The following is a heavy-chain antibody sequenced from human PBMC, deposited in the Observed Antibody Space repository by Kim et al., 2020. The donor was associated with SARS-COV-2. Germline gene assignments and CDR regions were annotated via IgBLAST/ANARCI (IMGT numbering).Heavy chain of an antibody. Sequence: GGSLRLSCAASGFTFSSYAMTWVRQAPGKGLEWVLSISGSGNNTYSADSVKGRFTISRDNSKNTLSLQMNSLRGEDSAVYYCAKGSLIVGATPNDYWGQGTLVTVSS. CDR2: ISGSGNNT. CDR1: GFTFSSYA. CDR3: AKGSLIVGATPNDY. D-gene: IGHD1-26*01. J-gene: IGHJ4*02. V-gene: IGHV3-23*01.